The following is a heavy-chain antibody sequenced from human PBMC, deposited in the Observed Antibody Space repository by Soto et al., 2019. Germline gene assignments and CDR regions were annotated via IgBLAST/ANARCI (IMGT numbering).Heavy chain of an antibody. CDR1: GFTFSSYA. Sequence: PGGSLRLSCAASGFTFSSYAMSWVRQAPGKGLEWVSAISGSGGSTYYADSVKGRFTISRDNSKNTLYLQMNSLRAEDTAVYYCAKDNKGWELLRYFDYWGQGSLVTVSS. D-gene: IGHD1-26*01. V-gene: IGHV3-23*01. J-gene: IGHJ4*02. CDR2: ISGSGGST. CDR3: AKDNKGWELLRYFDY.